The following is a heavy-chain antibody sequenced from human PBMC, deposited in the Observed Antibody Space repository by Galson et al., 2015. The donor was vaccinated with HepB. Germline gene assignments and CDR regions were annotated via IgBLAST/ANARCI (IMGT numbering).Heavy chain of an antibody. Sequence: SVKVSCKASGYTFTAYAMNWVRQAPGQGLEWMGWINTNTGNPTYAQGFTGRFVFSLDTSVSTAYLQISNLKAEDTALYYCAREGGGDYYYGMDVWGQGTAVTVSS. D-gene: IGHD3-16*01. CDR2: INTNTGNP. CDR3: AREGGGDYYYGMDV. V-gene: IGHV7-4-1*02. CDR1: GYTFTAYA. J-gene: IGHJ6*02.